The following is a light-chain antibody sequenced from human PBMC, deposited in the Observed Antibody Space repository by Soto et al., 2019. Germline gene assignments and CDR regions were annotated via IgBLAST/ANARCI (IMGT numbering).Light chain of an antibody. CDR1: QSISTE. J-gene: IGKJ2*01. V-gene: IGKV3-15*01. Sequence: EIAMTQSPATLSVSPGERATLSCRASQSISTELAWYQQIPGQPPRLLIYSASTRPTGVPARFTGSGSGSEFTLTIRGLQSEDFAIYYCQQGHNWPLTFGQGTRLEI. CDR2: SAS. CDR3: QQGHNWPLT.